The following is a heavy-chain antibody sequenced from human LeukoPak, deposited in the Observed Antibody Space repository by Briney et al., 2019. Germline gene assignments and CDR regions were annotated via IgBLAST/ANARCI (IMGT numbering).Heavy chain of an antibody. Sequence: PSETLSLTCTVSGGSISSSGYYWGWIRQPPGKGLEWIGSIYYSGSTYYNPSLKSRVTISVDTSKNQFSLKLSSVTAADTAVYYCAREMEQWLVRGRYYYYYMDVWGKGTTVTVSS. CDR2: IYYSGST. D-gene: IGHD6-19*01. J-gene: IGHJ6*03. CDR1: GGSISSSGYY. CDR3: AREMEQWLVRGRYYYYYMDV. V-gene: IGHV4-39*02.